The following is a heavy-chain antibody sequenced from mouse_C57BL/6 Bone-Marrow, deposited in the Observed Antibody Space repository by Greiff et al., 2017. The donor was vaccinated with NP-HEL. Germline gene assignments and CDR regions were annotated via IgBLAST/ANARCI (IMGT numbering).Heavy chain of an antibody. Sequence: QVHVKQPGAELVKPGASVKMSCKASGYTFTSYWITWVKQRPGQGLEWIGDIYPGSGSTNYNEKFKSKATLTVDTSSSTAYMQLSSLTSEDSSVDYGARWPYDGYYLWGQGTLVTVSA. D-gene: IGHD2-3*01. CDR3: ARWPYDGYYL. V-gene: IGHV1-55*01. J-gene: IGHJ3*01. CDR2: IYPGSGST. CDR1: GYTFTSYW.